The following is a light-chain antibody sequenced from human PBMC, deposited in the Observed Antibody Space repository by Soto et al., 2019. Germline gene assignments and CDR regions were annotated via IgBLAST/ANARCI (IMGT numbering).Light chain of an antibody. CDR1: QSVSSN. CDR2: GAA. J-gene: IGKJ1*01. V-gene: IGKV3-15*01. CDR3: QQYQNGWT. Sequence: EIVMTQSPATLSVSPGERATLSCRASQSVSSNLAWYQQNPGRAPRLLLYGAATRATGIPAGLSGSGSGTEFTLAIGGLQAEDFAVYYCQQYQNGWTFGQGLKVEIK.